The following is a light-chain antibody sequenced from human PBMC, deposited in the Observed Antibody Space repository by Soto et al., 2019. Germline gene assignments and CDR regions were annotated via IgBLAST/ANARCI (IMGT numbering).Light chain of an antibody. CDR2: GAS. CDR1: QSVTGNY. V-gene: IGKV3-20*01. CDR3: QHYDGSRT. Sequence: EIVLTQSPGTLSLSPGEQATLSCRASQSVTGNYLAWYQQKPGQGPRLLIYGASNRATGIPDRFSGSGSGTDFTVTINRLVPEDFAVYYCQHYDGSRTFGLGTKVEIK. J-gene: IGKJ1*01.